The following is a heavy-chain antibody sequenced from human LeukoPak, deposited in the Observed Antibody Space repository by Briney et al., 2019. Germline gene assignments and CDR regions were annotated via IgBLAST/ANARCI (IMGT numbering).Heavy chain of an antibody. CDR3: GRGGGDYDPFDN. V-gene: IGHV3-33*01. Sequence: GGSLRLSCAASGFTFSSYGMHWVRQAPGKGLEWVAVIWYDGSNKYYADSVKGRFTISRDNSKNTLYLQMNSLRAEDTAVYYCGRGGGDYDPFDNGAKETLVTVS. CDR2: IWYDGSNK. CDR1: GFTFSSYG. D-gene: IGHD3-3*01. J-gene: IGHJ4*02.